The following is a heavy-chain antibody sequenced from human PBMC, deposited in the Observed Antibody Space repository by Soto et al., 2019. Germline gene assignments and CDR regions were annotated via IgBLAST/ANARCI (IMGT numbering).Heavy chain of an antibody. CDR3: ARTQTNDY. J-gene: IGHJ4*02. Sequence: VASVKGSCKASGYTFTGYHIHWVRQASGQGLEWMGWINTNSGGTNFAQKFQGRVTMTRDTSISTAYMELSRLTSDDTAVYYCARTQTNDYWGQGTLVTVSS. CDR1: GYTFTGYH. V-gene: IGHV1-2*02. CDR2: INTNSGGT.